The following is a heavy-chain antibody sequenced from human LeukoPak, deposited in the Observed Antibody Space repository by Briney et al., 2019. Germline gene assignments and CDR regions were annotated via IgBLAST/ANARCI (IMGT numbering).Heavy chain of an antibody. J-gene: IGHJ6*02. CDR1: GFTFSSYS. CDR3: AKRSRRLTVVRGVPREDV. D-gene: IGHD3-10*01. V-gene: IGHV3-21*04. Sequence: GGSLRLSCTASGFTFSSYSMNWVRQAPGKGLEWVSSISSSSSYIYYADSVKGRFTISRDNSKNTLYLQMNSLRAEDTAVYYCAKRSRRLTVVRGVPREDVWGQGTSVTVSS. CDR2: ISSSSSYI.